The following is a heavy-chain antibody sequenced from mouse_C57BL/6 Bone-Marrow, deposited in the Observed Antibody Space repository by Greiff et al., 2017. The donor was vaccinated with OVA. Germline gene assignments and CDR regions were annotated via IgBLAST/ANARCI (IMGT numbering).Heavy chain of an antibody. D-gene: IGHD2-5*01. CDR2: IYPGDGDT. Sequence: VQLQQSGPALVQPGSSVKISCKASGYAFSSSWMNWVKQRPGKGLAWIGRIYPGDGDTNYNGKFKSKTTLTADKSSSTAYMQLSSLTSEDSAVYFCAAYSNYDAMDYWGQGTSVTVSS. V-gene: IGHV1-82*01. J-gene: IGHJ4*01. CDR3: AAYSNYDAMDY. CDR1: GYAFSSSW.